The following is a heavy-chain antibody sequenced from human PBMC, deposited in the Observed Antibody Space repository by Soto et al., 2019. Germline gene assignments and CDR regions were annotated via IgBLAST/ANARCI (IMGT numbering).Heavy chain of an antibody. CDR1: GYTFTSYD. V-gene: IGHV1-8*01. J-gene: IGHJ4*02. CDR3: ARGINAGVDY. D-gene: IGHD3-10*01. CDR2: VSPNSGNT. Sequence: GASVKVSCKTSGYTFTSYDINWVRQATGQGLEWMGWVSPNSGNTHYAQKFQGRVTMTRDTSISTAYMELSSLSSEDTAIYYCARGINAGVDYWGQGTLVTVSS.